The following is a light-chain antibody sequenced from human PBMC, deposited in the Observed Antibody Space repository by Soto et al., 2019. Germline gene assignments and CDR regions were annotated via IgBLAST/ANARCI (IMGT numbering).Light chain of an antibody. CDR1: QSLRSD. Sequence: EIVMTQSPATLSVSPGERATLSCRASQSLRSDLAWYQQKPGQAPRLLIYGASTRATDIPARFSGSGSGTEFTLTISSLEPEDFAVYYCQQRSNWPPITFGQGTRLEIK. CDR2: GAS. CDR3: QQRSNWPPIT. V-gene: IGKV3-15*01. J-gene: IGKJ5*01.